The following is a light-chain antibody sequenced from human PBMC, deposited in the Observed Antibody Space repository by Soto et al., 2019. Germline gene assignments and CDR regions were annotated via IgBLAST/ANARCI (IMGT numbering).Light chain of an antibody. J-gene: IGKJ5*01. CDR3: QQLHGYQIN. CDR2: APS. Sequence: ILLTQSPSSLSASVGDRVTITCRASQGIDTSLAWYQQKPGKAPKLLIYAPSNFQSGVPSRFSGSGSGTHFTLTIISLQPEDFATYYCQQLHGYQINFGQGTRLEIK. V-gene: IGKV1-9*01. CDR1: QGIDTS.